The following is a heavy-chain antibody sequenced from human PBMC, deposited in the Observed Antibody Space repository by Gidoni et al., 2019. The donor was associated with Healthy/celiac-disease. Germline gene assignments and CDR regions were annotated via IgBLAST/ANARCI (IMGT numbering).Heavy chain of an antibody. CDR3: ASPGLMDYYDSSGYWGY. CDR1: GGSISSSIYY. Sequence: PGLVKPSETLSLTCTVSGGSISSSIYYWGWIRQPPGKGLEWIGSIYYSGSTYYNPSLKSRVTISVDTSKNQFSLKLSSVTAADTAVYYCASPGLMDYYDSSGYWGYWGQGTLVTVSS. V-gene: IGHV4-39*01. D-gene: IGHD3-22*01. CDR2: IYYSGST. J-gene: IGHJ4*02.